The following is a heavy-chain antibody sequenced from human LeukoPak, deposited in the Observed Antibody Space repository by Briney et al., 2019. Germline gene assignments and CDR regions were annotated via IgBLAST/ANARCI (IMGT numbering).Heavy chain of an antibody. CDR3: AKDRYSGSGSYYNNWFDP. CDR1: GFTFSSYG. D-gene: IGHD3-10*01. J-gene: IGHJ5*02. Sequence: GGSLRLSCAASGFTFSSYGMHWVRQAPGKGLEWVAFIRYDGSNKYYADSVKGRFTISRDNSKNSLYLQMNSLRAEDTAVYYCAKDRYSGSGSYYNNWFDPWGQGTLVTVSS. V-gene: IGHV3-30*02. CDR2: IRYDGSNK.